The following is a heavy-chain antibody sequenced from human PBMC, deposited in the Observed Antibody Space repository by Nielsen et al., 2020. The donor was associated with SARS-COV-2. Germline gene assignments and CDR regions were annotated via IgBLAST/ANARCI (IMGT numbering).Heavy chain of an antibody. D-gene: IGHD6-19*01. V-gene: IGHV3-23*01. Sequence: GESLKISCAASGFSFSTYAMAWVRQAPGKRLDWVSGIGGSGEITYYADSVTGRFIISRDNSRNTLNLQMNSLRVEDTAVYYCAKGGSVWKSVSHYFDYWGQGTLVTVSS. CDR1: GFSFSTYA. CDR3: AKGGSVWKSVSHYFDY. CDR2: IGGSGEIT. J-gene: IGHJ4*02.